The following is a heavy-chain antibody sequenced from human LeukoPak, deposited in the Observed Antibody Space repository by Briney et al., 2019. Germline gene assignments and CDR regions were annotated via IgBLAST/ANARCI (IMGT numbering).Heavy chain of an antibody. D-gene: IGHD3-22*01. V-gene: IGHV3-21*01. J-gene: IGHJ4*02. CDR2: ISSSSSYI. Sequence: GGSLRLSCAASGFTFSSYSMNWVRQAPGKGLERVSSISSSSSYIYYADSVKGRFTISRDNAKNSLYLQMNSLRAEDTAVYYCAKDPRSSGYNSYFDYWGQGTLVTVSS. CDR3: AKDPRSSGYNSYFDY. CDR1: GFTFSSYS.